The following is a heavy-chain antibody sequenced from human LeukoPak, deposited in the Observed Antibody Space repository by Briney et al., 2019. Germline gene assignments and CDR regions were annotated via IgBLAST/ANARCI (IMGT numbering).Heavy chain of an antibody. V-gene: IGHV4-39*01. CDR3: AKSGGYGLIDY. D-gene: IGHD1-26*01. Sequence: SETLSLTCTVSGGSISSNSYYWGWIRQPPGKGLEWIGSIYYSGRTYYNPSLKSRVTISVDTSNNQFSLKLTSVTAADTAVYYCAKSGGYGLIDYWGQGTLVTVSS. CDR1: GGSISSNSYY. CDR2: IYYSGRT. J-gene: IGHJ4*02.